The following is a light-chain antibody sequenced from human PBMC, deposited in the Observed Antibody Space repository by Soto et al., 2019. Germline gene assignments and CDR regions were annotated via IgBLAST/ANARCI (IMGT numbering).Light chain of an antibody. CDR2: DAS. J-gene: IGKJ2*01. V-gene: IGKV1-5*01. Sequence: DIQLTQSPSTLSASVGDRVTITCRASQSLSTWLAWYQQKPGKAPNLLIYDASSLESGVPSRFNGSGSGTEVTLTISSLQPDDFATYYCQQYYNYLYTFGQGTKLEIK. CDR3: QQYYNYLYT. CDR1: QSLSTW.